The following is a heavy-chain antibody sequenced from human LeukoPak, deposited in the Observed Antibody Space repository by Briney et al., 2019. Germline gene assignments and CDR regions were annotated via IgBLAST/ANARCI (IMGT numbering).Heavy chain of an antibody. CDR1: GFTFSSYE. CDR2: ISGSGGST. D-gene: IGHD3-10*01. V-gene: IGHV3-23*01. Sequence: PGGSLRLSCAASGFTFSSYEMNWVRQAPGKGLEWVSAISGSGGSTYYADSVKGRFTISRDNSKNTLYLQMNSLRAEDTAVYHCANVAFYYSSGTYVWGQGTLVTVSS. J-gene: IGHJ4*02. CDR3: ANVAFYYSSGTYV.